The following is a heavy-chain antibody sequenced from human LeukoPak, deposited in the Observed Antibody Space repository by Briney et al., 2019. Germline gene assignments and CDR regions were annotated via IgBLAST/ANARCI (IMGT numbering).Heavy chain of an antibody. V-gene: IGHV4-34*01. CDR1: GGSFSGYY. CDR2: INHSGST. J-gene: IGHJ5*02. D-gene: IGHD1-1*01. Sequence: KSSETLSLTCAVYGGSFSGYYWSWIRQPPGKGLEWIGEINHSGSTNYNPSLKSRVTISVDTSKSQFSLKLSSVTAADTAVYYCARGEYNWNDVGKFAKWFDPWGQGTLVTVSS. CDR3: ARGEYNWNDVGKFAKWFDP.